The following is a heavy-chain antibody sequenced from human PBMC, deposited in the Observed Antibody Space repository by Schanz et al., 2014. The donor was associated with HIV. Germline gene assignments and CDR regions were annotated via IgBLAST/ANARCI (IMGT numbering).Heavy chain of an antibody. Sequence: VQLVESGGDLVQPGRSLRLSCAASGFTFEDYSVHWVRQVPGGGLDWVSGINWNSGSLAYADSVKGRFTISRDNAKNFLYLQMNSLTPEDTALYYCARRGRGNYGPFDSWGQGTLVTVSS. J-gene: IGHJ4*02. CDR3: ARRGRGNYGPFDS. D-gene: IGHD1-7*01. V-gene: IGHV3-9*01. CDR2: INWNSGSL. CDR1: GFTFEDYS.